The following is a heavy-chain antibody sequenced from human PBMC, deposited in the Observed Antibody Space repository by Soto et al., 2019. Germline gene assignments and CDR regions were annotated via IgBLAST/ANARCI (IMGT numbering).Heavy chain of an antibody. Sequence: GESLKISCEGSGYSFTSDWIGWVRQMPGKGLEWMGVIYPGDSDTRYSPSFQGQVTISAHKPFRTPYLQWSSLKASDTAMYYCAGAKFYFERNFYSFDFGGQGPLVTVSS. J-gene: IGHJ1*01. D-gene: IGHD3-9*01. CDR3: AGAKFYFERNFYSFDF. CDR1: GYSFTSDW. CDR2: IYPGDSDT. V-gene: IGHV5-51*04.